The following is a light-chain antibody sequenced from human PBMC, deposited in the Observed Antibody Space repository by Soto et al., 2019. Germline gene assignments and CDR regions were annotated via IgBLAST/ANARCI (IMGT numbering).Light chain of an antibody. V-gene: IGKV3-15*01. J-gene: IGKJ5*01. CDR2: GAS. CDR3: LQVNNWPPFT. CDR1: QDIGDN. Sequence: LVMTQSPVTLSVSPGERATLSCRASQDIGDNLAWYQQKPGQAPRLLIFGASTRATGIPARFSGSGSGTEFTLTISSLQSEDFAVYYCLQVNNWPPFTFGQGTRLE.